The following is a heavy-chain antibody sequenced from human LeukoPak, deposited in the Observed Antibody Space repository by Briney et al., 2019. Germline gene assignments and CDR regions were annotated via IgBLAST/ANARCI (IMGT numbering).Heavy chain of an antibody. CDR1: GFTFSNAW. Sequence: PGESLRLSCVVSGFTFSNAWMSWIRQAPGKGLEWVSAISGSGGSTYYADSVKGRFTISRDNSKNTLYLQMNSLRAEDTAVYYCAKSGTMVRGVIGDYWGQGTLVTVSS. J-gene: IGHJ4*02. D-gene: IGHD3-10*01. CDR2: ISGSGGST. V-gene: IGHV3-23*01. CDR3: AKSGTMVRGVIGDY.